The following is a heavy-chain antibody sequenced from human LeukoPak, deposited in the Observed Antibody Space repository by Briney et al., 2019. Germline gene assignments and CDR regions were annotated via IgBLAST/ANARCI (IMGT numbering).Heavy chain of an antibody. CDR2: IYYSGST. CDR1: GGSISSSSYY. CDR3: ATRGWYYDILTGYDTVDY. J-gene: IGHJ4*02. Sequence: SETLSLTCTVSGGSISSSSYYWGWIRQPPGKGLEWIGSIYYSGSTYYNPSLKSRVTISVDTSKNQFSLKLSSVTAADTAVYYCATRGWYYDILTGYDTVDYWGQGTLVTVSS. V-gene: IGHV4-39*07. D-gene: IGHD3-9*01.